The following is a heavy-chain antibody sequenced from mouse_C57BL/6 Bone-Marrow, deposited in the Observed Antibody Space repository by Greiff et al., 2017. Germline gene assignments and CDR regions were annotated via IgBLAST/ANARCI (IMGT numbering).Heavy chain of an antibody. V-gene: IGHV10-1*01. D-gene: IGHD1-1*01. CDR2: IRSKSNNYAT. J-gene: IGHJ4*01. Sequence: EVMLVESGGGLVQPKGSLKLSCAASGFSFNTYAMNWVRQAPGKGLEWVARIRSKSNNYATYYADSVKDRFTISRDDSESMLYLQMNNLKTEDTAMYYCVTTVVAPYYAMDYWGQGTSVTVSS. CDR3: VTTVVAPYYAMDY. CDR1: GFSFNTYA.